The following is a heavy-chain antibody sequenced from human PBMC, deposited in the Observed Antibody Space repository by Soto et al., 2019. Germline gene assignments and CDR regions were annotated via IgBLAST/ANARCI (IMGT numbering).Heavy chain of an antibody. CDR1: GGSISSYY. V-gene: IGHV4-4*07. Sequence: SETLSLTCTVSGGSISSYYWRWIRQPAGKGLEWIGRIYTSGSTNYNPSLKSRVTMSVDTSKNQFSLKLSSVTAADTAVYYCARERGYSGYDNWFDPWGQGTLVTVSS. J-gene: IGHJ5*02. CDR2: IYTSGST. D-gene: IGHD5-12*01. CDR3: ARERGYSGYDNWFDP.